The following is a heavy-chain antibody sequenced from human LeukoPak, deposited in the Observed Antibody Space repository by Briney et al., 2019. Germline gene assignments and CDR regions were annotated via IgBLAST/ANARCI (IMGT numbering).Heavy chain of an antibody. Sequence: PSETLSLTCTVSGGSINNYYWTLIRQSPGKRLEWIGQVFYTGSTRYNPSLESRVTISLDTSRIQFSLILTSVPAADTAVYYCAKVDRNSFGWFDPWGQGTLVIVSS. J-gene: IGHJ5*02. CDR2: VFYTGST. V-gene: IGHV4-59*01. CDR3: AKVDRNSFGWFDP. D-gene: IGHD4-4*01. CDR1: GGSINNYY.